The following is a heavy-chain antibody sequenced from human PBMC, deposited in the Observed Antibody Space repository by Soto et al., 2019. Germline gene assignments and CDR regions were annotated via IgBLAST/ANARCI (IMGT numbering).Heavy chain of an antibody. CDR3: VRDSYSSSSRGWFDP. CDR2: IYHSGST. CDR1: GGSISSGGYS. V-gene: IGHV4-30-2*01. Sequence: SETLSLTCAVSGGSISSGGYSWSWIRQPPGKGLEWIGYIYHSGSTYYNPSLKSRVTISVDRSKNQFSLKLSSVTAADTAVYYCVRDSYSSSSRGWFDPWGQGTLVTVSS. J-gene: IGHJ5*02. D-gene: IGHD6-6*01.